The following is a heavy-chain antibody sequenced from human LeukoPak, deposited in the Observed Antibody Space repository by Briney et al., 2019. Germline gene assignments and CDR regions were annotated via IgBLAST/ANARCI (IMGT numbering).Heavy chain of an antibody. J-gene: IGHJ5*02. CDR2: MYQSGST. CDR1: GYSIRSGYY. V-gene: IGHV4-38-2*02. CDR3: ARVPGPNWFDP. D-gene: IGHD3-10*01. Sequence: SETLSLTCTVSGYSIRSGYYWGWIRQPPGKGLEWIGSMYQSGSTFYNPSLRSRVTISIDTSKNQFSLKLSSVTAADTAIYYCARVPGPNWFDPWGQGTLVTVSS.